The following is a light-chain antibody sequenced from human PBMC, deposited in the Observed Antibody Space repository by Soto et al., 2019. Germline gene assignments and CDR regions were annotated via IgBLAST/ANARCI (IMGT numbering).Light chain of an antibody. CDR2: GAS. CDR3: QQYSNWPYT. Sequence: EIVMTQSPATLSVSPGERATLSCRASQSVSSNLAWYQQKPGQAPRLLIYGASTRATGIPARFSGSGSGTEFTLTISSLQSEDFAAYYCQQYSNWPYTFGQGINLEIK. V-gene: IGKV3-15*01. CDR1: QSVSSN. J-gene: IGKJ2*01.